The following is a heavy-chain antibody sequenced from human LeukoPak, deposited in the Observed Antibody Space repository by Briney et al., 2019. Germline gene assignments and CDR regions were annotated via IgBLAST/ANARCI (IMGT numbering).Heavy chain of an antibody. Sequence: SETLSLTCAVYGGSFSGYYWSWIRQPPGKGLEWIGEINHSGSTNYNPSLKSRVTISVDTSKNQFSLKLSSVTAADTAVYYCASSIYYDTALDYWGQGTLVTVSS. CDR1: GGSFSGYY. CDR2: INHSGST. J-gene: IGHJ4*02. V-gene: IGHV4-34*01. CDR3: ASSIYYDTALDY. D-gene: IGHD3-22*01.